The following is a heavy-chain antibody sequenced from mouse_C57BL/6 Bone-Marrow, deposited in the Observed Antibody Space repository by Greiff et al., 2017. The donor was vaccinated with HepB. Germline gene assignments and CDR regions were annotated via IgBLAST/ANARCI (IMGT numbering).Heavy chain of an antibody. CDR1: DSEVFPIAN. CDR2: ILPSIGRT. Sequence: QVQLQQSGSELRSPGSSVKLSCKDFDSEVFPIANMSWVRQKPGHGFEWIGGILPSIGRTIYGEKFEDKATLDADTLSNTAYLELNSLTSEDSAIYYCARWHDYLWFAYWGQGTLVTVSA. D-gene: IGHD2-4*01. CDR3: ARWHDYLWFAY. J-gene: IGHJ3*01. V-gene: IGHV15-2*01.